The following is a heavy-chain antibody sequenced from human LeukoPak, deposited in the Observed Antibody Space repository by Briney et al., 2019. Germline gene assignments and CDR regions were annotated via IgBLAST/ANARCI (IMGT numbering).Heavy chain of an antibody. CDR2: INSEGSIT. D-gene: IGHD3-10*02. Sequence: VGSLRLSCAASGFTFSSYWMHWVRQAPGKGLVWVSRINSEGSITSYADSVKGRFTISRDNAKNTLYLQMNSLRAEDTAVYFCAREMKLFGTDRGAFDIWGQGTMVTVSS. V-gene: IGHV3-74*01. CDR3: AREMKLFGTDRGAFDI. CDR1: GFTFSSYW. J-gene: IGHJ3*02.